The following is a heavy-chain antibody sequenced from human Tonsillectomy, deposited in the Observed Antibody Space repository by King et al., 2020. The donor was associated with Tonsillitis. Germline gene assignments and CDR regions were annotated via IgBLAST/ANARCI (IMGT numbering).Heavy chain of an antibody. CDR2: ISNGGGTS. V-gene: IGHV3-23*04. CDR3: AKDLEDGDYGFSRYFDL. J-gene: IGHJ2*01. Sequence: VQLVQSGGGLVQPGGSLRLACAASGFTFNNYAMSWVRQAPGKGLEWVSGISNGGGTSYYADSVKGRFTISRDKSKNTLYLQKNSLRAEDTAVYYCAKDLEDGDYGFSRYFDLWGRGTLVTVSS. D-gene: IGHD2-21*01. CDR1: GFTFNNYA.